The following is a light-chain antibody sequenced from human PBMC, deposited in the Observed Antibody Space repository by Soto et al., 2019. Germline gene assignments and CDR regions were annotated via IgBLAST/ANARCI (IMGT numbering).Light chain of an antibody. J-gene: IGKJ4*01. Sequence: DIPMTQSPSTLSASVGDRVTITCRARQSINTWLAWYQQKPGKAPKLLIYDASSLESGVPSRFSGRGAGTEFSLAVSSLQPDDFATYYCHQDGYYFGGRTNVQIK. CDR2: DAS. V-gene: IGKV1-5*01. CDR1: QSINTW. CDR3: HQDGYY.